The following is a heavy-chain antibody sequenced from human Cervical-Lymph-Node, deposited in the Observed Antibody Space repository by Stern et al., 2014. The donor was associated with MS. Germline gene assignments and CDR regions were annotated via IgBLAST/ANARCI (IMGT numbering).Heavy chain of an antibody. V-gene: IGHV3-30-3*01. CDR1: GFTFSSYA. CDR3: ARDIMEWLVRGYYGMDV. D-gene: IGHD6-19*01. Sequence: QVQLVESGGGVVQPGRSLRLSCAASGFTFSSYAMHWVRRAPAKGLEWLTLTSYDGSNTYYADSVRGRFTISRDNPKNTLYLQMNSLRTDDTAVYYCARDIMEWLVRGYYGMDVWGQGTTVTVSS. CDR2: TSYDGSNT. J-gene: IGHJ6*02.